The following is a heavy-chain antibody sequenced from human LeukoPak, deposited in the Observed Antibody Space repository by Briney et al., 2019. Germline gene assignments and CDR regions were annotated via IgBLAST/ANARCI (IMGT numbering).Heavy chain of an antibody. J-gene: IGHJ4*02. V-gene: IGHV3-74*01. CDR1: GFTFSSYW. CDR3: ARDYPVYDFWSEIDY. D-gene: IGHD3-3*01. CDR2: INSDGSST. Sequence: GGSLRLSCAASGFTFSSYWMHWVRQAPGKGLVWVSRINSDGSSTSYADSVKGRFTISRDNAKNTLYLQMSSLRAEDTAVYYCARDYPVYDFWSEIDYWGQGTLVTVSS.